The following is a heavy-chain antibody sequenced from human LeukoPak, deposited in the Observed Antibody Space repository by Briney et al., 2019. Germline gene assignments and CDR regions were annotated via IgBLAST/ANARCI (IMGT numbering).Heavy chain of an antibody. CDR2: ISSSSSYI. V-gene: IGHV3-21*01. CDR1: GFTFSSYS. Sequence: GRSLRPSCAASGFTFSSYSMKWVRHAPGNGLEWVSSISSSSSYIYYADSVKGRFPISRDNAKNSLYLQMNSLRAEDTAVYYCARDYTWELPVDYWGQGTLVTVSS. D-gene: IGHD1-26*01. J-gene: IGHJ4*02. CDR3: ARDYTWELPVDY.